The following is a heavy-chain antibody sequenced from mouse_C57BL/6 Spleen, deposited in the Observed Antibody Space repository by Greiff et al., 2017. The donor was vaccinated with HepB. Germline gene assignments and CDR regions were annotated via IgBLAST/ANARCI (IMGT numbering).Heavy chain of an antibody. CDR1: GYTFTSYW. CDR3: ARSYDGYDGGFAY. D-gene: IGHD2-3*01. CDR2: INPSDSYT. V-gene: IGHV1-69*01. J-gene: IGHJ3*01. Sequence: QVQLQQPGAELVMPGASVKLSCKASGYTFTSYWMHWVKQRPGQGLEWIGEINPSDSYTNYNQKFKGKSTLTVDKSSSTAYMQLSSLTSDDAAVYYCARSYDGYDGGFAYWGQGTLVTVSA.